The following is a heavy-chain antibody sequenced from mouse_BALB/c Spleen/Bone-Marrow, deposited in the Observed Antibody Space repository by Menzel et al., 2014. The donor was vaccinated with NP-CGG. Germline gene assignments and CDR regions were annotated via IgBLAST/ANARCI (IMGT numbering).Heavy chain of an antibody. J-gene: IGHJ2*01. CDR1: GFSLTSYG. CDR2: IWAGGST. Sequence: VMLVESGPGLVAPSQSLSIPCTVSGFSLTSYGVHWVRQPPGKGLEWLGVIWAGGSTNYNSALMSRLSISKDNSKSQVFLKMNSLQTDGTAMYYCARVIRYESYFDYWGQGTTLTVSS. D-gene: IGHD2-14*01. CDR3: ARVIRYESYFDY. V-gene: IGHV2-9*02.